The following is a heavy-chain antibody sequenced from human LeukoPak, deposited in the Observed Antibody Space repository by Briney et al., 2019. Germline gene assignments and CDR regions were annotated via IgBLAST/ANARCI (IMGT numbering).Heavy chain of an antibody. V-gene: IGHV4-59*01. J-gene: IGHJ3*02. CDR2: IHYTGST. CDR1: GGSISSYY. Sequence: PSETLSLTCNVSGGSISSYYWSWIRQPPGKGLEWIGYIHYTGSTNYNPSLKSRVTISVDTSKKHFSLKLSSVTAADTAVYYCVRGHLVGGWFKYDAFDIWGQGTMVSVSS. CDR3: VRGHLVGGWFKYDAFDI. D-gene: IGHD6-19*01.